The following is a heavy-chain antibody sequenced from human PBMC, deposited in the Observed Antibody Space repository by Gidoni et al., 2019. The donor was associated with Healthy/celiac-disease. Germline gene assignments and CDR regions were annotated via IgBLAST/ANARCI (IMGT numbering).Heavy chain of an antibody. Sequence: QVQLQQWGAGPLKPSETLSLTCAVYGGSFSGYYWSWIRQPSGKGLEWIGAVNHSGSTNYNPSLKRRVTISVDTSKNQFSRKLSSVTAADTAVYYCARGAAAGRDYYGMDVWGQGTTVTVSS. CDR3: ARGAAAGRDYYGMDV. V-gene: IGHV4-34*01. J-gene: IGHJ6*02. CDR2: VNHSGST. D-gene: IGHD6-13*01. CDR1: GGSFSGYY.